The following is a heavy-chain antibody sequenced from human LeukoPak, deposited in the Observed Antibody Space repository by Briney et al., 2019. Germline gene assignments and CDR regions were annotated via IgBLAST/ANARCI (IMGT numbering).Heavy chain of an antibody. D-gene: IGHD6-13*01. CDR2: IHYSGST. CDR1: GGSISSSSYY. CDR3: ARAGIAAAGRGPDDY. Sequence: SETLSLTCTVSGGSISSSSYYWGWIRQPPGKGLEWIGNIHYSGSTYYNPSLKSRVTISVDTSKNQFSLKLSSVTAADTAVYYCARAGIAAAGRGPDDYWGQGTLVTVSS. V-gene: IGHV4-39*07. J-gene: IGHJ4*02.